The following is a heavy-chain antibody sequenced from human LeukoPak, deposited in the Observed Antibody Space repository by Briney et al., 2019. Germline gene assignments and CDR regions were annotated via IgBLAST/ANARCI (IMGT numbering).Heavy chain of an antibody. V-gene: IGHV1-18*01. CDR2: ISAYNGNT. Sequence: ASVKVSCKASGYTFTSYGISWVRQAPGQGLEWMGWISAYNGNTNYAQKLQGRVTMTTDTSTSTAYMELRSLRSDDTAVYYCARDGALYYDSSGYLEYWGQGTLVTVSS. CDR1: GYTFTSYG. CDR3: ARDGALYYDSSGYLEY. J-gene: IGHJ4*02. D-gene: IGHD3-22*01.